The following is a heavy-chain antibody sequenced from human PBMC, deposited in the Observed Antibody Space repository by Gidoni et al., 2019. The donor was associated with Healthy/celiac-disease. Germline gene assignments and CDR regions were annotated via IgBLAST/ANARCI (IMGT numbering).Heavy chain of an antibody. CDR3: AKGGGYDTYYYYGMDV. Sequence: EVQLVESGGVVVQPGGSLRLSCAAAGFTFDDDTMHWVRQAPGKGLEWVSLISWDGGSTYYADSVKGRFTISRDNSKNSLYLQMNSLRTEDTALYYCAKGGGYDTYYYYGMDVWGQGTTVTVSS. CDR1: GFTFDDDT. V-gene: IGHV3-43*01. J-gene: IGHJ6*02. D-gene: IGHD5-12*01. CDR2: ISWDGGST.